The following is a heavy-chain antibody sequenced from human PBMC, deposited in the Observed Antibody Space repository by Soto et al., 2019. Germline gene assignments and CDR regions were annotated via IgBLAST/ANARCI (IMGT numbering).Heavy chain of an antibody. CDR2: ISTYNGNT. D-gene: IGHD6-13*01. CDR3: ARVHSSSYHYFDY. Sequence: ASVKVSCKASGYTFTSYGISWVRQAPGQGLEWMGWISTYNGNTKYAQKLQGRVTMTTDNSKNTLYLQMSSLRAEDTAVYYCARVHSSSYHYFDYWGQGTVVTVSS. J-gene: IGHJ4*02. V-gene: IGHV1-18*01. CDR1: GYTFTSYG.